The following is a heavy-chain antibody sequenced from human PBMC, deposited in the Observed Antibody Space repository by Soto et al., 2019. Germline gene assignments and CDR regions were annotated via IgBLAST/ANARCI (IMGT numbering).Heavy chain of an antibody. CDR1: GGSISSGDYY. J-gene: IGHJ6*02. CDR3: ARSFRSTSYYYYGMDV. D-gene: IGHD2-2*01. CDR2: IYYSGST. V-gene: IGHV4-30-4*01. Sequence: PSETLSLTCTVSGGSISSGDYYWSWIRQPPGKGLEWIGYIYYSGSTYYNPSLKSRVTISVDTSKNQFFLKLSSVTAADTAVYYCARSFRSTSYYYYGMDVWGQGTTVTVSS.